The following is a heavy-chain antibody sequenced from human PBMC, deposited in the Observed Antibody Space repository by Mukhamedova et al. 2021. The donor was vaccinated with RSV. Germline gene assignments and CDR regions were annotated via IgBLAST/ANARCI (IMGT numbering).Heavy chain of an antibody. CDR2: IYHSGST. V-gene: IGHV4-4*02. D-gene: IGHD6-6*01. J-gene: IGHJ4*02. Sequence: VRQPPGKGLEWIGEIYHSGSTNYNPSLKSRVTISVDKSKNQFSLKLSSVTAADTAVYYCAREGDTSSSDRWGQGTLVTVPS. CDR3: AREGDTSSSDR.